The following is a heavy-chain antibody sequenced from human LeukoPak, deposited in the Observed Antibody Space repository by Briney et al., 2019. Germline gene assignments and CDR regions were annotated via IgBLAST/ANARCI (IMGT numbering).Heavy chain of an antibody. CDR1: GGSISSGSYY. D-gene: IGHD5-18*01. V-gene: IGHV4-61*02. CDR2: IYTSGST. Sequence: TSETLSLTCTVSGGSISSGSYYWGWIRQPAGKGLEWIGRIYTSGSTNYNPSLKSRVTMSVDTSKNQFSLKLSSVTAADTAVYYCARDRRGYSNGCDAFDIWGQGTMVTVSS. CDR3: ARDRRGYSNGCDAFDI. J-gene: IGHJ3*02.